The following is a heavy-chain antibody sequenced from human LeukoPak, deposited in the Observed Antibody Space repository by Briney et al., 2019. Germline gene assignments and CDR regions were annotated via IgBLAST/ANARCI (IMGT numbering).Heavy chain of an antibody. CDR2: IATDGGGT. J-gene: IGHJ4*02. D-gene: IGHD3-10*01. Sequence: GGSLRLSCSASGFTFSNYAMHWVRQAPGKGLEYVSAIATDGGGTYYADSVKGRFTISRDKSKNTLYLQMRSLRAEDTAVYYCMTRDTSGYWGQGTLVTVSS. CDR3: MTRDTSGY. CDR1: GFTFSNYA. V-gene: IGHV3-64D*09.